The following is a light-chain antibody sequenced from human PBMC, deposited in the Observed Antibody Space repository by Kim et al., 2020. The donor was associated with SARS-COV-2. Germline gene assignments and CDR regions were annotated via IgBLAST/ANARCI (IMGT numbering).Light chain of an antibody. CDR3: CSYAGASSL. J-gene: IGLJ3*02. CDR1: SSDVGNYNL. V-gene: IGLV2-23*02. Sequence: QSALTQPASVSGSPGQSITISCTGTSSDVGNYNLVSWYQQYPGKAPKLIIYEVTQRPSGVSNRFSGSKSGNTASLTISGLQTEDEADYHCCSYAGASSLFGGGTQLTVL. CDR2: EVT.